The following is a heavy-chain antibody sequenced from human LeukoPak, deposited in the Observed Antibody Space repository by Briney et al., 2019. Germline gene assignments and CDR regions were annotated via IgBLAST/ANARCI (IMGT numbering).Heavy chain of an antibody. CDR3: ARSDYYDSSGYYSYAFDI. CDR2: IYYSGST. V-gene: IGHV4-59*08. J-gene: IGHJ3*02. D-gene: IGHD3-22*01. Sequence: SETLSLTCTVSGGSISSHYWSWIRQPPGKGLEWIGYIYYSGSTNYNPSLKSRVTISVDTSKNQFSLKLSSVTAADTAVYYCARSDYYDSSGYYSYAFDIWGQRTMVTVSS. CDR1: GGSISSHY.